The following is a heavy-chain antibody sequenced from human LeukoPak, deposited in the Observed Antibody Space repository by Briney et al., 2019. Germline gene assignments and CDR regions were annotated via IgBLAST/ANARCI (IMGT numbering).Heavy chain of an antibody. J-gene: IGHJ4*02. CDR1: GFTFSSYW. D-gene: IGHD3-22*01. Sequence: GGSLRLSCAASGFTFSSYWMSWVRQAPGKGLEWVANIKQDGSEKYYVDSVKGRFTISRDNAKNSLYLQMNSLRAEDTAVYYWARDIRRGYYYDSSSYYFPYWGQGTLVTVSS. V-gene: IGHV3-7*01. CDR3: ARDIRRGYYYDSSSYYFPY. CDR2: IKQDGSEK.